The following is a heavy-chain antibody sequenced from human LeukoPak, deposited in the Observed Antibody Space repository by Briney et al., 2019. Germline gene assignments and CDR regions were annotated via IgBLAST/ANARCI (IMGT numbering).Heavy chain of an antibody. Sequence: PGGSLRLSCAASGFTFSSYSMNWVRQAPGKGLEWVSAISGSGGSTYYADSVKGRFTISRDNSKNTLYLQMNSLRAEDTAVYYCAKVAGLYSGSYFGAFDIWGQGTMVTVSS. CDR1: GFTFSSYS. CDR3: AKVAGLYSGSYFGAFDI. CDR2: ISGSGGST. J-gene: IGHJ3*02. D-gene: IGHD1-26*01. V-gene: IGHV3-23*01.